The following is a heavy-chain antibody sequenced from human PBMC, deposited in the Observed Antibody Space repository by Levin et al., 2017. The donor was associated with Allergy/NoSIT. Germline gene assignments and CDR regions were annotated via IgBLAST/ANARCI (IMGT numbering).Heavy chain of an antibody. V-gene: IGHV3-30-3*01. CDR3: AREPYFYYFYYTMDV. D-gene: IGHD3-10*01. Sequence: GGSLRLSCAASGFTFSSYAMHWVRQAPGKGLEWVAVISYDGSDEYYADSVKGRFTISRDNSKNTLSLQMNNLRPEDTALYYCAREPYFYYFYYTMDVWGQGTTVTVSS. CDR2: ISYDGSDE. CDR1: GFTFSSYA. J-gene: IGHJ6*02.